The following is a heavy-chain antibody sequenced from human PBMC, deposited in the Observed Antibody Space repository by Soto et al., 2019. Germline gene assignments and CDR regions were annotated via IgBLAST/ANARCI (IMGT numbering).Heavy chain of an antibody. CDR3: ARGDCSSTSCPRYYAWFAP. CDR2: ISAYNGNT. V-gene: IGHV1-18*01. Sequence: ASVKVSCKASGYTFTSYGISWVRQAPGQGLEWMGWISAYNGNTNYAQKLQGRVTMTTDTSTSTAYMELRSLRSDDTAVYYCARGDCSSTSCPRYYAWFAPWAREPWSPSPQ. J-gene: IGHJ5*02. D-gene: IGHD2-2*01. CDR1: GYTFTSYG.